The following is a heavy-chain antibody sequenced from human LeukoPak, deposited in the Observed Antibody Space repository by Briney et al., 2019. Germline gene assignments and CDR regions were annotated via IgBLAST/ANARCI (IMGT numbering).Heavy chain of an antibody. Sequence: PGGSLRLSCVLSGFTVGGNYMSWVRQAPGRGLEWVSSISDSRSYIYYADSVKGRFTISRDNAKNSLYLQMNSLRAEDTAVYYCARDNLGYGSGTYSAALFDYWGQGTLVTVSS. CDR3: ARDNLGYGSGTYSAALFDY. CDR1: GFTVGGNY. J-gene: IGHJ4*02. CDR2: ISDSRSYI. D-gene: IGHD3-10*01. V-gene: IGHV3-21*01.